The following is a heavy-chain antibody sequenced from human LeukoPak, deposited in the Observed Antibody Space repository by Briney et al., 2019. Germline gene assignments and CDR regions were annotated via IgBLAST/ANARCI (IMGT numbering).Heavy chain of an antibody. CDR2: IIPILGIA. CDR1: GGTFSSYA. Sequence: SVKVSFKASGGTFSSYAISWVRQAPGQGLEWMGRIIPILGIANYAQKFQGRVTITADKSTSTAYMELSSLRSEDTAVYYCARGQPSAAGSPDYWGQGTLVTVSS. CDR3: ARGQPSAAGSPDY. J-gene: IGHJ4*02. V-gene: IGHV1-69*04. D-gene: IGHD6-13*01.